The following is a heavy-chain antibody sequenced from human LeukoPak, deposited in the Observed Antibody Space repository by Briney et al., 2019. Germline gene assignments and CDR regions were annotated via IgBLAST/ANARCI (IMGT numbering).Heavy chain of an antibody. J-gene: IGHJ6*04. CDR2: INPNSGGT. Sequence: GASVKVSCKASGSTFSSYAISWVRQAPGQGLEWMGWINPNSGGTNYAQKFQGRVTMTRDTSISTAYMELSRLRSDDTAVYYCARVQMDVWGKGTTVTVSS. V-gene: IGHV1-2*02. CDR1: GSTFSSYA. CDR3: ARVQMDV.